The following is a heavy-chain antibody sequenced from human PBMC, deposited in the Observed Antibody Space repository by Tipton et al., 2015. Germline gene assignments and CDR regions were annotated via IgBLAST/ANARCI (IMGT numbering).Heavy chain of an antibody. V-gene: IGHV3-7*01. CDR1: GFTFSNYW. CDR3: ARPAQSMPYYFDY. Sequence: SLRLSCAASGFTFSNYWMSWVRQAPGKGLEWVANINQDGGEKYYVDSVKGRFTISRDNAKNSLYLHMDFLRAEDTAVYSCARPAQSMPYYFDYWGQGTLVTVSS. CDR2: INQDGGEK. J-gene: IGHJ4*02. D-gene: IGHD2/OR15-2a*01.